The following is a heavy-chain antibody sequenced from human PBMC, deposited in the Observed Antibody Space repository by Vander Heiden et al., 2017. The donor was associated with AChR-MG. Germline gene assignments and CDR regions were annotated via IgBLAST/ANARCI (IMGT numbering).Heavy chain of an antibody. CDR1: GGSISSSSYY. CDR2: IYYSGST. Sequence: QLQLQESGPGLVKPSETLSLTCTVSGGSISSSSYYWGWIRQPPGKGLEWIGSIYYSGSTYYNPSLKSRVTISVDTSKNQFSLKLSSETAADTAVYYCARHYLFTRKDYYYYYGMDVWGQGTTVTVSS. V-gene: IGHV4-39*01. D-gene: IGHD2-21*01. CDR3: ARHYLFTRKDYYYYYGMDV. J-gene: IGHJ6*02.